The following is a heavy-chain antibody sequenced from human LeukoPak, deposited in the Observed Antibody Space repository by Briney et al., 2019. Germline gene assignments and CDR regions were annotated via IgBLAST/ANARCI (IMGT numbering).Heavy chain of an antibody. J-gene: IGHJ3*02. CDR2: IYYSGST. Sequence: PSETLSLTCTVSGGSISSSTYYWGWIRQPPGKGLEWIGSIYYSGSTYYNPSLKSRVSISVDTSKNQFSLNLTSVTAADTAVYYCARDRGTVLYDSSLRAFDIWGQGTMVTVSS. CDR1: GGSISSSTYY. CDR3: ARDRGTVLYDSSLRAFDI. D-gene: IGHD3-22*01. V-gene: IGHV4-39*02.